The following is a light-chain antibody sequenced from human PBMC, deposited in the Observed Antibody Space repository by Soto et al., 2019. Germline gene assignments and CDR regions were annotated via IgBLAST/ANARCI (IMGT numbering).Light chain of an antibody. CDR1: SSDVGGYNY. CDR3: SSYTSRSINYV. V-gene: IGLV2-14*01. J-gene: IGLJ1*01. Sequence: QSALTQPASVSGSPGQSITISCTGTSSDVGGYNYVSWYQQHPGKAPKLMIYEVSNRPSGVSNRFSGSKSGNTASLTISGLQDEDEADYYCSSYTSRSINYVLGTGTKVTVL. CDR2: EVS.